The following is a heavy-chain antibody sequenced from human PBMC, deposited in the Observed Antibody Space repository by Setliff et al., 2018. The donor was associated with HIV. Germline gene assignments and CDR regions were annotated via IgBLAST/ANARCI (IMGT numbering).Heavy chain of an antibody. Sequence: GGSLRLSCAASGFTFSSYSMNWVRQAPGKGLEWVSSISSGSSYIYYAESVKGRFTISRDNAKNSLYLQMNSLRAEDTAVYYCAKDRLNYYDSSGYPEYFQHWGQGTLVTVSS. J-gene: IGHJ1*01. D-gene: IGHD3-22*01. V-gene: IGHV3-21*01. CDR2: ISSGSSYI. CDR1: GFTFSSYS. CDR3: AKDRLNYYDSSGYPEYFQH.